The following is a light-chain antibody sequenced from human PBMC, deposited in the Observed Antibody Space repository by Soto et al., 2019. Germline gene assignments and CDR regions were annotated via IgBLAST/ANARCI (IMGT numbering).Light chain of an antibody. CDR2: RSD. Sequence: QAVVTQPPSASGTPGQRVTISCSGSSSNIGSNYVYWYQQLPETAPKLLIYRSDQRPSGVPDRFSGSKSGTSASLDISGLRSEDESDYYCATWDDSLNGHVVFGGGTKVTVL. CDR1: SSNIGSNY. V-gene: IGLV1-47*01. CDR3: ATWDDSLNGHVV. J-gene: IGLJ2*01.